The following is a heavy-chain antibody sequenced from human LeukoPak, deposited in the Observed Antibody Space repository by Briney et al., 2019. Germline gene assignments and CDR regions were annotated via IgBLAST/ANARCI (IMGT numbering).Heavy chain of an antibody. CDR2: ISSSGSTI. J-gene: IGHJ2*01. V-gene: IGHV3-11*01. CDR1: GFTFSDYY. D-gene: IGHD3-22*01. CDR3: ARDTGSGYYDSSGYYSAARWYFDL. Sequence: GGSLRLSCAASGFTFSDYYMSWIRQAPGKGLEWVSYISSSGSTIYYADSVKGRFTISRDNAKNSLYLQMNSLRAEDTAVYYCARDTGSGYYDSSGYYSAARWYFDLWGRGTLVTVSS.